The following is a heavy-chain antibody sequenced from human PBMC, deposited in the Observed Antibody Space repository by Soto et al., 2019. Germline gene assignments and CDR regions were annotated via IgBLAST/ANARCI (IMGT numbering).Heavy chain of an antibody. Sequence: QVQLVQSGAEVKKPGASVKVSCKASGYTFTSYGISWVRQAPGQGLEWMGWISAYNGNTNYAQKLQGRGTMTTDTSTSTAYMELRSLRSDDTAVYYCARDPNGVLYSSSVGDVWGQGTTVTVSS. CDR3: ARDPNGVLYSSSVGDV. J-gene: IGHJ6*02. D-gene: IGHD2-15*01. CDR2: ISAYNGNT. V-gene: IGHV1-18*01. CDR1: GYTFTSYG.